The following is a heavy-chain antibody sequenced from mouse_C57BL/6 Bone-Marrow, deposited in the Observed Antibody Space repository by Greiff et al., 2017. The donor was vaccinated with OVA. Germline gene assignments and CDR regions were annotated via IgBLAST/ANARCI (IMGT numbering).Heavy chain of an antibody. V-gene: IGHV1-9*01. CDR3: ARDYDYWYFDV. D-gene: IGHD2-4*01. J-gene: IGHJ1*03. Sequence: QVQLQQSGAELMKPGASVKLSCKATGYTFTGYWIEWVKQRPGHGLEWIGEILPGSGSTTYNEKFKGKATFTADTSSNTAYMQLSSLTTEDSAIYYCARDYDYWYFDVWGTGTTVTVSS. CDR2: ILPGSGST. CDR1: GYTFTGYW.